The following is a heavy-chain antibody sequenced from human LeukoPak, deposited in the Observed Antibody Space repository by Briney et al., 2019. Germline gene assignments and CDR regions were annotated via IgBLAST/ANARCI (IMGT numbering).Heavy chain of an antibody. CDR2: IKSDGSGT. J-gene: IGHJ4*02. CDR3: AKSAYYFDY. CDR1: GFTFSSYW. V-gene: IGHV3-74*01. Sequence: GGSLRLSCAASGFTFSSYWMHWVRQAPGKGLVWVSRIKSDGSGTTYADSVKGRFTISRDSAKNSLYLQLNSLRDEDTAVYYCAKSAYYFDYWGQGTLVTVSS.